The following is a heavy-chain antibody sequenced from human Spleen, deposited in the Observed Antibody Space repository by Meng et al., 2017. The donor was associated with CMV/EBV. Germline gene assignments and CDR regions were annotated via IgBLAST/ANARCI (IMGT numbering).Heavy chain of an antibody. CDR2: INPNSGGT. CDR3: TRSSSSSWYYYYGMDV. V-gene: IGHV1-2*02. Sequence: ASVKVSCKASGYTFTGYFMHWVRQAPRQGLEWMGWINPNSGGTHFAQKFQDRVTMIRDTSISSVYMELSRLRSDDTAVYYCTRSSSSSWYYYYGMDVWGQGTMVT. J-gene: IGHJ6*02. CDR1: GYTFTGYF. D-gene: IGHD6-6*01.